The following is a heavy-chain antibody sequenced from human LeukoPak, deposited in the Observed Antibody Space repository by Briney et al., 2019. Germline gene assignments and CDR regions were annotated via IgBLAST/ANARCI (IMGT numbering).Heavy chain of an antibody. CDR3: ARNLAYCGGDCYSWETPFELHWFDP. CDR2: IYYSGST. D-gene: IGHD2-21*02. J-gene: IGHJ5*02. CDR1: GGSISSSSYY. Sequence: PSETLSLTCTVSGGSISSSSYYWGWIRQPPGKGLEWIGSIYYSGSTYYNPSLKSRVTISVDTSKNQFSLKLSSVTAADTAVYYCARNLAYCGGDCYSWETPFELHWFDPWGQGTLVTVSS. V-gene: IGHV4-39*07.